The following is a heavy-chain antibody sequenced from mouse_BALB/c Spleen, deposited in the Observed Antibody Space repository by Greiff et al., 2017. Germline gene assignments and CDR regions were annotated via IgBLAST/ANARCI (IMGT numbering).Heavy chain of an antibody. V-gene: IGHV5-17*02. D-gene: IGHD2-1*01. CDR1: GFTFSSFG. CDR3: VKTDYGNAWFAY. Sequence: EVMLVESGGGLVQPGGSRKLSCAASGFTFSSFGMHWVRQAPEKGLEWVAYISSGSSTIYYADTVKGRFTISRDNPKNTLFLQMTSLRSEDTAMYYCVKTDYGNAWFAYWGQGTLVTVSA. CDR2: ISSGSSTI. J-gene: IGHJ3*01.